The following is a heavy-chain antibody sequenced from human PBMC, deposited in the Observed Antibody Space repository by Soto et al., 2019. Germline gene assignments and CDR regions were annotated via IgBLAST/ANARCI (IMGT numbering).Heavy chain of an antibody. D-gene: IGHD2-15*01. CDR2: ISYDGNNK. J-gene: IGHJ6*02. Sequence: QVQLVESGGGVVQPGRSLRLSCAASGFIFSSYAMYWVRQAPGKGLEWVAVISYDGNNKYYADSVKGRFTISRDNSRNTLYLQMNSLRAEDSAVYYGARAGCDGGSCYTLVGLRYGMDVWGQGTTVTVSS. CDR1: GFIFSSYA. CDR3: ARAGCDGGSCYTLVGLRYGMDV. V-gene: IGHV3-30-3*01.